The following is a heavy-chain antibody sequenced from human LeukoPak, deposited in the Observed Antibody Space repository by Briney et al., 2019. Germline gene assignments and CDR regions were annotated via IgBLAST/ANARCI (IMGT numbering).Heavy chain of an antibody. D-gene: IGHD3-10*01. J-gene: IGHJ4*02. CDR1: GGSFGGYY. CDR3: ARGYGSGSYYHY. V-gene: IGHV4-34*01. Sequence: SETLSLTCAVYGGSFGGYYWSWIRQPPGKGLEWIEEINHSGSSSYNPSLKSRVTISLDTSKNQFSLKLSSVTAADTAVYYCARGYGSGSYYHYWGQGTLLTVSS. CDR2: INHSGSS.